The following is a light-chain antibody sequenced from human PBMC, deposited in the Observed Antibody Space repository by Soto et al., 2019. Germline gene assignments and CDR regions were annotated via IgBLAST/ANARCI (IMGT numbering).Light chain of an antibody. CDR1: SSDVGGYNY. V-gene: IGLV2-14*01. J-gene: IGLJ1*01. CDR3: SSYTSSSTLV. CDR2: EVS. Sequence: LTQPASVSGSPGQSITISCTGTSSDVGGYNYVSWYQQHPGKAPKLMIYEVSNRPSGVSNRFSGSKSGNTASLTISGLQAEDEADYYCSSYTSSSTLVFGSGTKVTVL.